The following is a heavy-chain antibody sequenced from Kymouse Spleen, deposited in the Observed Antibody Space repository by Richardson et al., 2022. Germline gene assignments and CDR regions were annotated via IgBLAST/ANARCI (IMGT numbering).Heavy chain of an antibody. CDR3: AREGTTGTTEAFDI. CDR2: IYYSGST. D-gene: IGHD1-1*01. CDR1: GGSISSGGYY. Sequence: QVQLQESGPGLVKPSQTLSLTCTVSGGSISSGGYYWSWIRQHPGKGLEWIGYIYYSGSTYYNPSLKSRVTISVDTSKNQFSLKLSSVTAADTAVYYCAREGTTGTTEAFDIWGQGTMVTVSS. V-gene: IGHV4-31*03. J-gene: IGHJ3*02.